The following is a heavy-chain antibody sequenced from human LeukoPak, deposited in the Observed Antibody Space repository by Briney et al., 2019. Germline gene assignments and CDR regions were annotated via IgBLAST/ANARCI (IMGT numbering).Heavy chain of an antibody. V-gene: IGHV3-21*01. Sequence: GGSLRLSCAASGFNFSSYRTTWVRQAPGKGVEWVSSISSSSSYIYYADSVKGRFTISRDNAKNSLYLQMNSLRAEDTAVYYCARDASWRGVQNYWGQGTLGTVSS. CDR2: ISSSSSYI. CDR1: GFNFSSYR. CDR3: ARDASWRGVQNY. D-gene: IGHD3-10*01. J-gene: IGHJ4*02.